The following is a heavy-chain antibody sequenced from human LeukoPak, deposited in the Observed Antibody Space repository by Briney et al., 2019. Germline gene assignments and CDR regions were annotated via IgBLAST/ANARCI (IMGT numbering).Heavy chain of an antibody. Sequence: SETLSLTCTVSGGSISSNYWTWIRQPPGKGLEWIGYIYYSGSTNYNPSLKSQVIISVDTSKNQFSLKLSSVTAADTAVYYCARLDYYDSSTYWDLDIWGQGTMVTVSS. CDR2: IYYSGST. J-gene: IGHJ3*02. D-gene: IGHD3-22*01. CDR1: GGSISSNY. CDR3: ARLDYYDSSTYWDLDI. V-gene: IGHV4-59*01.